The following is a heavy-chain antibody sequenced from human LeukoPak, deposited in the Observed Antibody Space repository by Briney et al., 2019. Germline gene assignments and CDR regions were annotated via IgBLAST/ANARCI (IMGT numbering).Heavy chain of an antibody. CDR1: GYSISSGYY. CDR2: IYHSGST. D-gene: IGHD2-15*01. Sequence: SETLSLTCAVSGYSISSGYYWGWIRQPPGKGLEWIGSIYHSGSTYYNPSLKSRVTISVDTSKNQFSLKLSSVTAVDTAVYYCARHSAGYCSGGSCYHDYYYYMDVWGKRTTVTVSS. V-gene: IGHV4-38-2*01. CDR3: ARHSAGYCSGGSCYHDYYYYMDV. J-gene: IGHJ6*03.